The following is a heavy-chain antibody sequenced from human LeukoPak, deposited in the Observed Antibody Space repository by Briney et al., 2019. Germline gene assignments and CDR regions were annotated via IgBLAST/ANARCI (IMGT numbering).Heavy chain of an antibody. CDR2: IYYSGST. J-gene: IGHJ4*02. D-gene: IGHD6-19*01. V-gene: IGHV4-39*01. CDR3: ARLIVVAGTDYFDY. CDR1: GGSISSYY. Sequence: SETLSLTCTVSGGSISSYYWGWIRQPPGKGLEWIGSIYYSGSTYYNPSLKSRVTISVDTSKNQFSLKLSSVTAADTAVYYCARLIVVAGTDYFDYWGQGTLVTVSS.